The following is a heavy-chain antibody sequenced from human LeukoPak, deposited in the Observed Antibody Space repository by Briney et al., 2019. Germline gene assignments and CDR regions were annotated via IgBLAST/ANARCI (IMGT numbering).Heavy chain of an antibody. J-gene: IGHJ4*02. CDR2: ISAYNGNT. D-gene: IGHD6-13*01. V-gene: IGHV1-18*04. Sequence: ASVKVSCKASGYTFTGYYMHWVRQAPGQGLEWTGWISAYNGNTNYAQKLQGRVTMTTDTSTSTAYMELRSLRSDDTAVYYCARSVGDSSSWYSEFDYWGQGTLVTVSS. CDR3: ARSVGDSSSWYSEFDY. CDR1: GYTFTGYY.